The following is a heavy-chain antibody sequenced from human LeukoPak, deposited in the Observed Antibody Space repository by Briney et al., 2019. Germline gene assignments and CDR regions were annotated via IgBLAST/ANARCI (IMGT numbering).Heavy chain of an antibody. CDR3: ARGILISNWNYGPRAPRSFDP. Sequence: SETLSLTCAVYGGSFSGYYWSWIRQPPGKGLEWIGEINHSGSTNYNPSLKSRVTISVDTSKNQFSLKLSSVTAADTAVYYCARGILISNWNYGPRAPRSFDPWGQGTLVTVSS. CDR2: INHSGST. D-gene: IGHD1-7*01. CDR1: GGSFSGYY. J-gene: IGHJ5*02. V-gene: IGHV4-34*01.